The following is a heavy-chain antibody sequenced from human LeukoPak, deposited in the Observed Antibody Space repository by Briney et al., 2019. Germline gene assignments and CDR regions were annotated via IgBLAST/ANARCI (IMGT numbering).Heavy chain of an antibody. CDR3: ARDEGTVTTFNFGEYGMDV. CDR1: GFTFSSYA. J-gene: IGHJ6*02. V-gene: IGHV3-30-3*01. Sequence: QAGGSLRLSCAASGFTFSSYAMHWVRQAPGKGLEWVAVISYDGSNKYYADSVKGRFTISRDNSKNTLYLQMNSLRAEDTAVYYCARDEGTVTTFNFGEYGMDVWGQGTTVTVSS. D-gene: IGHD4-17*01. CDR2: ISYDGSNK.